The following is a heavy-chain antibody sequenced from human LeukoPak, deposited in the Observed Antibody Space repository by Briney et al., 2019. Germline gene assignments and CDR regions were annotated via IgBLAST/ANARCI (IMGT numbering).Heavy chain of an antibody. D-gene: IGHD1-26*01. CDR1: GFTFSSYG. CDR3: AKSSARGNPIVGAQD. V-gene: IGHV3-30*18. Sequence: PGGSLRLSCAASGFTFSSYGMHWVRQAPGKGLEWVAVISYDGSNKYYADSVKVRFTISRDNSKNTLYLQINSLRAEDTAVYFCAKSSARGNPIVGAQDWGQGTLVTVSS. J-gene: IGHJ4*02. CDR2: ISYDGSNK.